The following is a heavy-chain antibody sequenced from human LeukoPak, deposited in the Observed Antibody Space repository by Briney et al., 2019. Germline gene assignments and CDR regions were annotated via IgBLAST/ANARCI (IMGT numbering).Heavy chain of an antibody. V-gene: IGHV1-24*01. Sequence: ASVKVSCKVSGYTLTELSMHWVRQAPGKGLEWMGGFDPEDGETIYAQKFQGRVTMTEDTSTDTAYMELSSLRSEDTAVYHCATVQGKEYSSYRFWFDPWGQGTLVTVSS. CDR3: ATVQGKEYSSYRFWFDP. CDR1: GYTLTELS. J-gene: IGHJ5*02. D-gene: IGHD6-6*01. CDR2: FDPEDGET.